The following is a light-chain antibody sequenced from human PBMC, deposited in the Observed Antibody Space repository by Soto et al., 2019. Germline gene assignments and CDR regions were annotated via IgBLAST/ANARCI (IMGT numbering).Light chain of an antibody. Sequence: EIVLTQSPATLSLSPGERATLSCRASQSVSSYLAWYQQKPGQPPRLLIYGASTRATGIPARFSGSGSGTQFTLTISSLQSEDFAVYYCQQYNNWRQTFGQGTKVDIK. CDR2: GAS. V-gene: IGKV3-15*01. J-gene: IGKJ1*01. CDR3: QQYNNWRQT. CDR1: QSVSSY.